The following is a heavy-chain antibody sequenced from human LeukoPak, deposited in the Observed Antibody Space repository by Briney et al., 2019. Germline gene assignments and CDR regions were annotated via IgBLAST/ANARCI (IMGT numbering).Heavy chain of an antibody. CDR1: GFTFSSYS. Sequence: GGSLRLSCAASGFTFSSYSMNWVRQAPGKGLEWVSSISSSSSYIYYTDSVKGRFTISRDNAKNSLYLQMNSLRAEDTAVYYCARVTLTGYYAFDYWGQGTLVTVSS. CDR2: ISSSSSYI. D-gene: IGHD3-9*01. V-gene: IGHV3-21*01. J-gene: IGHJ4*02. CDR3: ARVTLTGYYAFDY.